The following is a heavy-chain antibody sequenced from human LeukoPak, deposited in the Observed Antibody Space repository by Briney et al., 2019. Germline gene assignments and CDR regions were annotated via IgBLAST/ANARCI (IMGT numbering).Heavy chain of an antibody. J-gene: IGHJ4*02. CDR2: IYYSGSTYYNPSRGST. V-gene: IGHV4-39*02. CDR1: GGSISSSSYY. D-gene: IGHD3-10*01. Sequence: SETLSLTCSVSGGSISSSSYYWGWIRQPPGKGLEWIGSIYYSGSTYYNPSRGSTYYNPSLKSRVTISVDTSKNQFSLKLSSVTAADTAVYYCARDFPMVRGVLDYWGQGTLVTVSS. CDR3: ARDFPMVRGVLDY.